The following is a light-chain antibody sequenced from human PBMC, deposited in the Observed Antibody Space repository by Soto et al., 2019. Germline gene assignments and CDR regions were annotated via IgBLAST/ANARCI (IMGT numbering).Light chain of an antibody. J-gene: IGKJ1*01. V-gene: IGKV3-20*01. CDR2: GVS. Sequence: EIVLTQSPGTLSLFPGERATLSCRASQTVIGSHLAWYQQKRGQAPRLLIYGVSSRATGIPDRFSGSGSGTDFALTISRLEPEDFAVYYCQQYGSSPWTFGQGAKVEI. CDR3: QQYGSSPWT. CDR1: QTVIGSH.